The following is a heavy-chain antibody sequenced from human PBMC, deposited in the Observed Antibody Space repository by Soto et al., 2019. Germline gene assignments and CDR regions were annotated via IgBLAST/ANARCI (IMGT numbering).Heavy chain of an antibody. D-gene: IGHD1-1*01. CDR2: IYYSGST. Sequence: QMQLQESGPGLVKPSQTLSLTCTVSGGSISSGGYYWSWIRQHPGKGLEWIGYIYYSGSTYYNPSLKSRVTISVDTSKNQFSLKLSSVTAADTAVYYCARDDPPGTRFDPWGQGTLVTVSS. CDR1: GGSISSGGYY. V-gene: IGHV4-31*03. CDR3: ARDDPPGTRFDP. J-gene: IGHJ5*02.